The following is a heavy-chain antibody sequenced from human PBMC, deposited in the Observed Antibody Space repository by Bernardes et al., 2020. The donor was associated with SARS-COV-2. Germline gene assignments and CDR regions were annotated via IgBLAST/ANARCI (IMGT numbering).Heavy chain of an antibody. J-gene: IGHJ4*02. D-gene: IGHD4-17*01. CDR3: ARDYGAWYFDY. CDR1: GFTVSSNY. V-gene: IGHV3-53*01. CDR2: IYSGGST. Sequence: LRLSCAASGFTVSSNYMSWVRQSPGKGLEWVSVIYSGGSTYYADSVRGRFTISRDDSKNTLSLQMNSLRADDTAIYYCARDYGAWYFDYWGQGTLVSVSS.